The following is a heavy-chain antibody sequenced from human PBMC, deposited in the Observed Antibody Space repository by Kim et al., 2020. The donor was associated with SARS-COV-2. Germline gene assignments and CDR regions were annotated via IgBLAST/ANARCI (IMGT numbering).Heavy chain of an antibody. D-gene: IGHD3-3*01. CDR3: ARARRFLEWYYYGMDV. Sequence: VKSRFTISRDNAKNSLYLQMNSRRAEDTAVYYWARARRFLEWYYYGMDVWGQGTTVTVSS. J-gene: IGHJ6*02. V-gene: IGHV3-11*06.